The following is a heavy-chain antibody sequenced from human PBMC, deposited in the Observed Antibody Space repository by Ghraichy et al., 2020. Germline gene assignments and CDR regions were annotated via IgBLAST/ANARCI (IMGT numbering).Heavy chain of an antibody. D-gene: IGHD6-13*01. J-gene: IGHJ6*02. V-gene: IGHV3-7*01. CDR2: IKQDGSAK. Sequence: GESLNISCAASGFTFSSYWMSWVRQAPGKGLEWVANIKQDGSAKYYVDSVKGRFTISRDNAKNSLYLQMNSLRAEDTAVYYCARDYNQVYCSSWYPPNYYGMVVWCQGTTVSVSS. CDR3: ARDYNQVYCSSWYPPNYYGMVV. CDR1: GFTFSSYW.